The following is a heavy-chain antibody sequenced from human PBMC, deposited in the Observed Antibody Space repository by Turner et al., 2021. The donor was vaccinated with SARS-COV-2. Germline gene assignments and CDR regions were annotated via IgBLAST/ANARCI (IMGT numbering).Heavy chain of an antibody. CDR1: GFTFSTYV. CDR2: ISYDGSNK. J-gene: IGHJ4*02. Sequence: QVQLVESGGGVVQPGRSRRLSCAASGFTFSTYVMHWVRQSPGKGLEWVALISYDGSNKYYADSVKGRFTISRDNSKNTLYLQMNSLRAEDTAVYYCAKMMFGGWSGFDYWGQGTLVTVSS. CDR3: AKMMFGGWSGFDY. D-gene: IGHD3-10*02. V-gene: IGHV3-30*18.